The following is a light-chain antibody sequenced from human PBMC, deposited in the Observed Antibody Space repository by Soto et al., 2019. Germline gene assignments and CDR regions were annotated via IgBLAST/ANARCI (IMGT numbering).Light chain of an antibody. V-gene: IGKV3-20*01. J-gene: IGKJ4*01. CDR3: QQFSSYPLT. CDR1: QSVSSSY. CDR2: DAS. Sequence: ESVLTHSQGTLSFSPGQRPTLXCLASQSVSSSYLAWYQQKPGQAPRLLIYDASSRATGIPDRFSGGGSGTDFTLTISRLEPEDFAVYYCQQFSSYPLTFGGGTKVDIK.